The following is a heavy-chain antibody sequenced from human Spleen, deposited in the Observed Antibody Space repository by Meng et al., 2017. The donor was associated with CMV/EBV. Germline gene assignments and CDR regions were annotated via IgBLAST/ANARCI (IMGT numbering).Heavy chain of an antibody. CDR3: ARGYSYGPYAYYYGMDV. CDR2: ISSSGNTI. D-gene: IGHD5-18*01. CDR1: GFLFSDYY. V-gene: IGHV3-11*04. Sequence: GESLKISCAASGFLFSDYYMSWIRQAPGKGLGWVSWISSSGNTIHYADSVKGRFTISRDNAKNSLYLQMNSLRVEDTAVYYCARGYSYGPYAYYYGMDVWGQGTTVTVSS. J-gene: IGHJ6*02.